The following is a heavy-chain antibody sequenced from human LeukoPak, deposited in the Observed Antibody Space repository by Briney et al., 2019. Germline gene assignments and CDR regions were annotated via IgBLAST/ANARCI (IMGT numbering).Heavy chain of an antibody. J-gene: IGHJ6*03. V-gene: IGHV4-4*02. Sequence: PSETLSLTCAVSGGSISSSNWWSWVRQPPGKGLEWIGNIFYSGSTYYSPSLKSRVTISVDTSKNQFSLKLSSVTAADTAVYYCTRGSIAYYYMDVWGKGTTVTISS. CDR3: TRGSIAYYYMDV. CDR1: GGSISSSNW. CDR2: IFYSGST. D-gene: IGHD3-22*01.